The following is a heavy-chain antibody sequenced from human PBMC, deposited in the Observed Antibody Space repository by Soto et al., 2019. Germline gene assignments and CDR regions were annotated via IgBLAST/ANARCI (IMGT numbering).Heavy chain of an antibody. Sequence: SETLSHTCTVSGDSISSGNKYWSWIRQAPGKGLEWIGYIFSSGTTYYNPSLKSRLTMSLDTSQNQFSLRLASVTDADSAVYYCARVPSPFDYYYAMDVWGQGTTVTVSS. V-gene: IGHV4-30-4*01. J-gene: IGHJ6*02. CDR3: ARVPSPFDYYYAMDV. CDR2: IFSSGTT. CDR1: GDSISSGNKY. D-gene: IGHD3-16*01.